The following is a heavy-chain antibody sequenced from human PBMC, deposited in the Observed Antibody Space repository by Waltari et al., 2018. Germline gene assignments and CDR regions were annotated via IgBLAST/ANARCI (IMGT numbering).Heavy chain of an antibody. CDR2: IYYGGST. Sequence: QLQLQESGPGLVKPSETLSLTCTVSGGSVRSSTYYWGWLRQPPGKGLEWIGSIYYGGSTYYNPSLKSRVTISVDTSKNQFSLRLSSVTAADTAVYYCAREGFPYWGQGTLVTVSS. CDR3: AREGFPY. V-gene: IGHV4-39*07. J-gene: IGHJ4*02. CDR1: GGSVRSSTYY.